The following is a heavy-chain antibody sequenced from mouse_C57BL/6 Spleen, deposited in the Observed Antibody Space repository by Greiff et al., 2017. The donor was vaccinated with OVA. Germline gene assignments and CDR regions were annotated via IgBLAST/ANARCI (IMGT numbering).Heavy chain of an antibody. V-gene: IGHV5-17*01. Sequence: EVKLMESGGGLVKPGGSLKLSCAASGFTFSDYGMHWVRQAPEKGLEWVAYISSGSSTIYYADTVKGRFTISRDNAKNTLFLQMTSLRSEDTAMYYCARIYDGYYSWFAYWGQGTLVTVSA. CDR2: ISSGSSTI. D-gene: IGHD2-3*01. CDR1: GFTFSDYG. CDR3: ARIYDGYYSWFAY. J-gene: IGHJ3*01.